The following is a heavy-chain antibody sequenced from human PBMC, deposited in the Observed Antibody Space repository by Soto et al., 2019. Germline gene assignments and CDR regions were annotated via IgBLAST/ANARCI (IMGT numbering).Heavy chain of an antibody. D-gene: IGHD3-22*01. Sequence: PGGSLRLSCAASGLTISNYEMNWVRQAPGKGLEWVSYISSVSTTIYYADSVKGRFTISRDNAKNSLFLQMNSLRAEDTAVYYCARDLKDYDLYFEYWGQGTLVTAPQ. CDR3: ARDLKDYDLYFEY. CDR2: ISSVSTTI. V-gene: IGHV3-48*03. CDR1: GLTISNYE. J-gene: IGHJ4*02.